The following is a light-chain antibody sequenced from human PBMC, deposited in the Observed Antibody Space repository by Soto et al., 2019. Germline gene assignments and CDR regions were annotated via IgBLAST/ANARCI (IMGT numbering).Light chain of an antibody. Sequence: DIVMTQSPDSLGVSLGEGATINCKSSQSVLYSSNNKNYLAWYQQKPGQPPKLLIYWASTRESGVPDRFSGSGSGTDFTLTISSLQAEDVAVYYCQQYYSVPFTFGPGTKVAIK. CDR1: QSVLYSSNNKNY. J-gene: IGKJ3*01. CDR3: QQYYSVPFT. CDR2: WAS. V-gene: IGKV4-1*01.